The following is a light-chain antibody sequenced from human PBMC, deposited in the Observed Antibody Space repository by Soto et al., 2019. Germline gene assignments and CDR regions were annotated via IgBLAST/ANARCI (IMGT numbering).Light chain of an antibody. CDR3: QSYDSSLNGARV. Sequence: QSVLTQAPSVSGAPGQRVTIPCTGSSSNIGAGYDVHWYQQLPGTAPKLLIYGNSNRPSGVPDRFSGSKSGTSASLAITGLQAEDEADYYCQSYDSSLNGARVFGGGTKLTVL. V-gene: IGLV1-40*01. CDR2: GNS. CDR1: SSNIGAGYD. J-gene: IGLJ2*01.